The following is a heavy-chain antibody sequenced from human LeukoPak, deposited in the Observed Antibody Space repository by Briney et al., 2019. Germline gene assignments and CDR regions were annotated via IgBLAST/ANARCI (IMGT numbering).Heavy chain of an antibody. J-gene: IGHJ4*02. V-gene: IGHV3-21*01. CDR1: GFTFSSYS. Sequence: GGFLRLSCAASGFTFSSYSMNWVRQAPGKGLEWVSSISSSSSYIYYADSVKGRFTISRDNAKNSLYLQMNSLRAEDTAVYYCARERGYSGYEFDYWGQGTLVTVSS. CDR2: ISSSSSYI. D-gene: IGHD5-12*01. CDR3: ARERGYSGYEFDY.